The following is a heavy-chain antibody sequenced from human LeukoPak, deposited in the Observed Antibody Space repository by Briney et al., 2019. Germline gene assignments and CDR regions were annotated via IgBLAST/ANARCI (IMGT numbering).Heavy chain of an antibody. D-gene: IGHD1-1*01. CDR2: INDDGSAT. CDR3: ARDSILEPGTFDI. Sequence: GGSLRLSCAASGFTFSNYWMHWVRQVPGKGLVWVSRINDDGSATFYADSVKGRFTISRDNAKNTLFLQINSLRAEDTAVYYCARDSILEPGTFDIWGQGTMVTVSS. J-gene: IGHJ3*02. CDR1: GFTFSNYW. V-gene: IGHV3-74*01.